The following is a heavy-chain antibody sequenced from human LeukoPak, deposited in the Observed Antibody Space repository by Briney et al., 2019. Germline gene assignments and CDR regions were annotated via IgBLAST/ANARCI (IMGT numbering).Heavy chain of an antibody. CDR1: GFTFSSYE. CDR2: ISSSGSTI. Sequence: PGGSLRLSSAASGFTFSSYEMNWVRQAPGNGLERVSYISSSGSTIYYVDSVKGRFTISRDNAKNSLYLQMNSLRAEDTAVYYCARGEAVAGLYYYYYMDVWGKGTTVTISS. D-gene: IGHD6-19*01. CDR3: ARGEAVAGLYYYYYMDV. J-gene: IGHJ6*03. V-gene: IGHV3-48*03.